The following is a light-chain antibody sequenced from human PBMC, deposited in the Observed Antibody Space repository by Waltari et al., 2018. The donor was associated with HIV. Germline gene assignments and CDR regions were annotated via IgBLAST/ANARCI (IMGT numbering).Light chain of an antibody. CDR2: ADS. Sequence: QSILTQPPPVSAAPGQRVTISCSGSRSNISNNYVSWYQQLPETAPKLLIYADSERPSGVPGRFSASKSDMSATLVITGLRTEDEADYYCGAWDSTLGAFVFGGGTYITVL. CDR3: GAWDSTLGAFV. V-gene: IGLV1-51*01. J-gene: IGLJ1*01. CDR1: RSNISNNY.